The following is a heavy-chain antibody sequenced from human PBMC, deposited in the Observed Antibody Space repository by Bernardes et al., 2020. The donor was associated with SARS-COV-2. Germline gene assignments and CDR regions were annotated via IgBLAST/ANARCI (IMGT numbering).Heavy chain of an antibody. D-gene: IGHD1-7*01. J-gene: IGHJ6*02. V-gene: IGHV3-23*01. CDR2: ISGSGGST. Sequence: GGSLRLSCAASGFTFSRYAMSWVRQAPGKGLEWVSAISGSGGSTYYADSVKGRFTICRDKSKNTLYLQMNSLRAEDTAVYYCAKDPRYNWNYGDVWGQGTTVT. CDR3: AKDPRYNWNYGDV. CDR1: GFTFSRYA.